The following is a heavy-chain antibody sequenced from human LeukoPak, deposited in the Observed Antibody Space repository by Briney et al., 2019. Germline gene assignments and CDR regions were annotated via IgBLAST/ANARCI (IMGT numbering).Heavy chain of an antibody. J-gene: IGHJ3*02. CDR3: ARSDGYGLVGI. D-gene: IGHD3-10*01. CDR2: IYSSGST. Sequence: TSETLSLTCSVSGASISSGSNYWGWIRQPPGKTLEWIGSIYSSGSTYYNPSLKSRVIIITDTPKNHFSLTLSSVTAADTAVYYCARSDGYGLVGIWGQGTMVTVSS. CDR1: GASISSGSNY. V-gene: IGHV4-39*07.